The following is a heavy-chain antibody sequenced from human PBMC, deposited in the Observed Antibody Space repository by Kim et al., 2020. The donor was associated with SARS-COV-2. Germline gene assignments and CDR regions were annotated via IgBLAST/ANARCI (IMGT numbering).Heavy chain of an antibody. CDR3: ARDRGSSWSLVFDY. CDR1: GFTVSSNY. V-gene: IGHV3-53*01. Sequence: GGSLRLSCAASGFTVSSNYMSWVRQAPGKGLEWVSVIYSGGSTYYADSVKGRFTISRDNSKNTLYLQMNSLRAEDTAVYYCARDRGSSWSLVFDYWGQGTLVTVSS. CDR2: IYSGGST. J-gene: IGHJ4*02. D-gene: IGHD6-13*01.